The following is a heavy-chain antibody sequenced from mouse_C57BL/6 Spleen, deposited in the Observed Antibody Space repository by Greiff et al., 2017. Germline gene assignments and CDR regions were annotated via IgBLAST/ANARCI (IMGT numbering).Heavy chain of an antibody. V-gene: IGHV1-81*01. Sequence: VQLQQSGAELVRPGASVKLSCKASGYTFTSYGISWVKQRTGQGLEWIGEIYPGSGNTYYNEKFKGKATLTADKSSRTAYMWLRSLTSEDSAVYFCARGVGSPIAMDYWGQGTSVTVSS. D-gene: IGHD1-1*01. CDR2: IYPGSGNT. J-gene: IGHJ4*01. CDR1: GYTFTSYG. CDR3: ARGVGSPIAMDY.